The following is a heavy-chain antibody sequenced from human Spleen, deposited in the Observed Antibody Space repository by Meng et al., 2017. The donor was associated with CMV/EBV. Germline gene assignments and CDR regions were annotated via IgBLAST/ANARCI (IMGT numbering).Heavy chain of an antibody. CDR1: GFTFSSYA. D-gene: IGHD3-3*01. Sequence: GGSLRLSCAASGFTFSSYAMHWVRQAPGKGLEWVAMISYDGSNKYDADSVKGRFTISRDNSKNTLYLQMNSLRAEDTAVYYCASCPHTHWEWLFEYWGQGTLVTVSS. CDR3: ASCPHTHWEWLFEY. V-gene: IGHV3-30*04. CDR2: ISYDGSNK. J-gene: IGHJ4*02.